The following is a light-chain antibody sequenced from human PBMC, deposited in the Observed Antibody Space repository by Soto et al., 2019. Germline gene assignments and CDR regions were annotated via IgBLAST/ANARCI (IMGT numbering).Light chain of an antibody. CDR2: EVS. Sequence: QSVLTHPASVSWSPGHSITISCTGTSSDVGGYNYVSWYQQHPGKAPKLMIYEVSNRPSGVSNRFSGSKSGNTASLTISGLQAEDEADYYCCSFTSTINYVFGSGTKVTAL. J-gene: IGLJ1*01. CDR1: SSDVGGYNY. CDR3: CSFTSTINYV. V-gene: IGLV2-14*01.